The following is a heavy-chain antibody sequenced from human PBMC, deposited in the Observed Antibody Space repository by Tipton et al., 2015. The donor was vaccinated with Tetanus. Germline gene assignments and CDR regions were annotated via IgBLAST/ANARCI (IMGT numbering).Heavy chain of an antibody. CDR3: AREKGFSSGTRNLDY. J-gene: IGHJ4*02. CDR1: GGSFSGYY. Sequence: TLSLTCAVYGGSFSGYYWSWIRQPPGKGLEWIGEINHSGSTNYNPSLKSRVTISVDTSKNQFSLKLSSVTAADTAVYYCAREKGFSSGTRNLDYWGQGTLVTVSS. D-gene: IGHD6-19*01. V-gene: IGHV4-34*01. CDR2: INHSGST.